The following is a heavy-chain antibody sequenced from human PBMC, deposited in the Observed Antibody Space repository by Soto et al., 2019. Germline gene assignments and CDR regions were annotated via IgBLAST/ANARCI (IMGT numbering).Heavy chain of an antibody. J-gene: IGHJ4*02. CDR1: GGSISSYY. CDR2: IYYTGST. D-gene: IGHD3-22*01. CDR3: ARSMYYSDGSNYSPFDY. V-gene: IGHV4-59*12. Sequence: TSETLSLTCTVSGGSISSYYWSWIRQPPGKGLEWIGYIYYTGSTNYNPSLKSRVTISIDTSKNQFSLRLSSVTAADTAVYYCARSMYYSDGSNYSPFDYWGQGTLVTVSS.